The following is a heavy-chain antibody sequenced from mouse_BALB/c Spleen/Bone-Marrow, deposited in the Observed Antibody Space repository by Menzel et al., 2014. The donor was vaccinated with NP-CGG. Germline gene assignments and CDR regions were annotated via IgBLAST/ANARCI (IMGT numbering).Heavy chain of an antibody. CDR2: INPSNGGT. J-gene: IGHJ1*01. V-gene: IGHV1S81*02. CDR1: GYSFTNYY. Sequence: QVTLKVSGAALVKPGASVKLSCKASGYSFTNYYMYWVKRRPGQGLEWIGEINPSNGGTNFNEKFKNKATLTVDKSSSTAYMQLSSLTSEDSAVYYCTRSNYGYWYFDVWGAGTTVT. CDR3: TRSNYGYWYFDV. D-gene: IGHD1-1*01.